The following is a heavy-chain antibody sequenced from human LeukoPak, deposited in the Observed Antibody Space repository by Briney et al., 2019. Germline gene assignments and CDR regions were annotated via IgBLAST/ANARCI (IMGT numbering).Heavy chain of an antibody. CDR2: ISSSSSYI. V-gene: IGHV3-21*01. CDR3: ATPPPIAAAGTDY. D-gene: IGHD6-13*01. J-gene: IGHJ4*02. Sequence: GGSLRLSCAASGFTFSSYSMNWVRQAPGKGLEWVSSISSSSSYIYYADSVKGRFTISRDNAKNSLYLQMSSLRAEDTAVYYCATPPPIAAAGTDYWGQGTLVTVSS. CDR1: GFTFSSYS.